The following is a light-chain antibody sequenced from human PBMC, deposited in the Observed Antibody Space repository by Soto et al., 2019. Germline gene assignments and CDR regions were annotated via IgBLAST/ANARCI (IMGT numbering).Light chain of an antibody. CDR1: QTVRNKY. J-gene: IGKJ1*01. Sequence: VLTQSPGTLSVSTGERATLSCRASQTVRNKYLAWYQQKPGQAPRLVMYDASSRATGIPDRFSGSGSGTECTITISSLQSEDGSLFYCQQYYNWPLTFGQGTKVDIK. V-gene: IGKV3-20*01. CDR3: QQYYNWPLT. CDR2: DAS.